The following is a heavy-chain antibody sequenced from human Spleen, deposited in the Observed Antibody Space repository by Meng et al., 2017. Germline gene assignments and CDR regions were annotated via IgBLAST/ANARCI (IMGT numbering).Heavy chain of an antibody. Sequence: GGSLRPSCAASGFTFSTYGMHWVRQAPGKGLEWVAVIWYDGSNKYYVDSVKGRFTISTDNSKNTLYLQMNSLRAEDTAVYYCPRDRLVGATKVRNWFDPWGQGTLVTVSS. V-gene: IGHV3-33*01. J-gene: IGHJ5*01. D-gene: IGHD1-26*01. CDR1: GFTFSTYG. CDR3: PRDRLVGATKVRNWFDP. CDR2: IWYDGSNK.